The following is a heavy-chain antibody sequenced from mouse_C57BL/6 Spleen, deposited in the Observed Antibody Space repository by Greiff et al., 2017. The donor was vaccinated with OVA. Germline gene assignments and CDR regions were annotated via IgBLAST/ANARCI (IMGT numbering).Heavy chain of an antibody. J-gene: IGHJ2*01. CDR1: GYAFTNYL. CDR3: ARGLYGGY. V-gene: IGHV1-54*01. CDR2: INPGSGGT. Sequence: VKLMESGAELVRPGTSVKVSCKASGYAFTNYLIEWVKQRPGQGLEWIGVINPGSGGTNYNEKFKGKATLTADKSSSIAYMQLSSLTSEDSAVYFCARGLYGGYWGQGTTLTVSS. D-gene: IGHD3-1*01.